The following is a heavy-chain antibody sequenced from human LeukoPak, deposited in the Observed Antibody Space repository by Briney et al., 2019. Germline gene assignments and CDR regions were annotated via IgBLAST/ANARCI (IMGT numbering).Heavy chain of an antibody. CDR1: GGTFSSYA. D-gene: IGHD3-3*01. CDR3: ARGQLEADFDY. CDR2: IIPIFGTA. J-gene: IGHJ4*02. Sequence: GASVKVSCKASGGTFSSYAISWVRQAPGQGLEWMGGIIPIFGTANYAQKFQGRVTMTTDTSTSTAYMELRSLRSDDTAVYYCARGQLEADFDYWGQGTLVTVSS. V-gene: IGHV1-69*05.